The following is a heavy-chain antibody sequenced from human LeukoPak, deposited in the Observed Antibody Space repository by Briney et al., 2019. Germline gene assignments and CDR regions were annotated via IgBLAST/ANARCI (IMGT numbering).Heavy chain of an antibody. Sequence: SQTLSLTCTVSGGSISSGSYYWSWIRQPAGKGLEWIGRIYTSGSTNYNPSLKSRVTISVDTSKNQFSLKLSSVTAADTAVYYCARGLTAAGTYFDYWGQGTLVTVSS. D-gene: IGHD6-13*01. CDR2: IYTSGST. CDR3: ARGLTAAGTYFDY. J-gene: IGHJ4*02. V-gene: IGHV4-61*02. CDR1: GGSISSGSYY.